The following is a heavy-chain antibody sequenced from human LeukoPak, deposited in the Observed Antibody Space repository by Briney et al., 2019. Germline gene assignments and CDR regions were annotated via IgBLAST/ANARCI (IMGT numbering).Heavy chain of an antibody. D-gene: IGHD3-16*01. CDR1: GFTFSSYS. Sequence: PGGSLRLSCAASGFTFSSYSMNWVRQAPGKGLEWVSSISSSSSYIHYADSVKGRFTISRDNAKNSLYLQMNSLRAEDTAVYYCARDSDDYEGFDYWGQGTLVTVSS. CDR2: ISSSSSYI. CDR3: ARDSDDYEGFDY. V-gene: IGHV3-21*01. J-gene: IGHJ4*02.